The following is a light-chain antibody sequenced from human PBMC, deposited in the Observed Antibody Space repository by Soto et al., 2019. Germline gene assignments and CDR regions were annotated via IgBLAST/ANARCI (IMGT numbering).Light chain of an antibody. Sequence: EIVMTQSPATLSVSPGERATLSCRASQNIDINLVWYQQKPGQAPRLLIYDASNRATGIPTRFSGSGSETDFTLTISRLEPEDFAVYYCQQFSSYPLTFGGGTKVDIK. CDR1: QNIDIN. V-gene: IGKV3D-15*01. CDR3: QQFSSYPLT. CDR2: DAS. J-gene: IGKJ4*01.